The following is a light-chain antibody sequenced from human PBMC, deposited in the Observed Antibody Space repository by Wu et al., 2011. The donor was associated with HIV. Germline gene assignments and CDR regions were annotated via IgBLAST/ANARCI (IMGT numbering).Light chain of an antibody. CDR1: QSVANS. J-gene: IGKJ5*01. CDR3: QQHTKWPLT. CDR2: NAS. Sequence: DIVLTQSPATLSVSPGETVTLSCKASQSVANSLAWYQQRSGQAPRLLIYNASRRVTGIADRFTGSGSGTDFSLIISSLEPEDVASLFCQQHTKWPLTFGQGTRLGIK. V-gene: IGKV3-11*01.